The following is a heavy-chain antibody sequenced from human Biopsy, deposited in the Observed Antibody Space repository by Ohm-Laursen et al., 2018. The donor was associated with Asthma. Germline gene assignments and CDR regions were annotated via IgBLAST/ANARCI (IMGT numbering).Heavy chain of an antibody. CDR1: AFAVSRGY. J-gene: IGHJ4*02. V-gene: IGHV3-53*01. Sequence: SLRLSCAASAFAVSRGYMFWVRQAPGKGLEWVSVIYSGGTSHTADSVRGRFTISRDYSKNTLYLQMHSLRAEDTAVYYCARGDSSNWSHYYFDYWGQGTLVTVSS. CDR3: ARGDSSNWSHYYFDY. D-gene: IGHD3-22*01. CDR2: IYSGGTS.